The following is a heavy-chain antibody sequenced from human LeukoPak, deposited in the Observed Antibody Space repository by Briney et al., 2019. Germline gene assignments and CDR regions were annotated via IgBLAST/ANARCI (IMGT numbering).Heavy chain of an antibody. CDR1: GFPYSRYA. Sequence: GGSLSLLRAASGFPYSRYAMHGVRHARGKGLVGVSSISGGAGGAAYAVSMKGRFTMSRDNSKITLYLQMNSLRAEDTAVYYCAKDGGYGSGSYYPDYWGQGTLVTVSS. D-gene: IGHD3-10*01. CDR2: ISGGAGGA. CDR3: AKDGGYGSGSYYPDY. V-gene: IGHV3-23*01. J-gene: IGHJ4*02.